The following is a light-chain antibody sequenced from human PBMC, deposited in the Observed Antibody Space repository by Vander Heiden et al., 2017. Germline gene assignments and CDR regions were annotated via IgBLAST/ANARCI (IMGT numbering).Light chain of an antibody. CDR3: QQYYSIPWT. CDR2: WAS. Sequence: DILMTQSPDSLAVSLGERATINCKSSQSVLYSSNNKNYLAWYQQKPGQPPKLLIYWASTRESGVPDRFSGSGSGTDFTLTISSLQAEDVAVYYCQQYYSIPWTFGQGTKVAIK. V-gene: IGKV4-1*01. J-gene: IGKJ1*01. CDR1: QSVLYSSNNKNY.